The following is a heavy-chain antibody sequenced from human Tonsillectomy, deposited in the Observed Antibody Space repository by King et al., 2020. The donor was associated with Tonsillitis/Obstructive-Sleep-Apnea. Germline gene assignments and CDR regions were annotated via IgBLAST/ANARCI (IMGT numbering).Heavy chain of an antibody. CDR2: ISWNSGSI. J-gene: IGHJ6*03. V-gene: IGHV3-9*01. Sequence: DVQLVESGGGLVQPGRSLRLSCAASRFTFDDYAMHWVRQTPGKGLEWVSGISWNSGSIGYADSVKGRFTISRDNAKNSLYLQMNSLRAEDTALYYCAKDRPAALYYYYMDVWGKGTTVTVSS. CDR1: RFTFDDYA. CDR3: AKDRPAALYYYYMDV. D-gene: IGHD6-13*01.